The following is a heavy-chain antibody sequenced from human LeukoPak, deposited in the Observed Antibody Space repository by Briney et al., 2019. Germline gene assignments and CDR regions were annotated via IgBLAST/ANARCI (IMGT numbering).Heavy chain of an antibody. D-gene: IGHD3-3*01. CDR3: AQIPFRSGDYHFGY. V-gene: IGHV3-23*01. CDR2: ISGSGAST. Sequence: PGGSLRLSCAASGFTFSSYAMSWVRQTPGKGLEWVSTISGSGASTYYADSVKGRFTVSRDNSKNTLHLQMKSLRAADTAVYYCAQIPFRSGDYHFGYWGQGTLLTVSS. CDR1: GFTFSSYA. J-gene: IGHJ4*02.